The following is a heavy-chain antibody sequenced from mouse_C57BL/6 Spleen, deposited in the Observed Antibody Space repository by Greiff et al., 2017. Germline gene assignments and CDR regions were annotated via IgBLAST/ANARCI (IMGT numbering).Heavy chain of an antibody. CDR1: GYTFTSYW. CDR2: IDPSVSYT. CDR3: ARSTVVATDAMDY. V-gene: IGHV1-69*01. D-gene: IGHD1-1*01. Sequence: VQLQQPGAELVMPGASVKLSCKASGYTFTSYWMHWVKQRPGQGLEWIGEIDPSVSYTNYNQKFKGKSTLTVDKSSSTAYMQLSSLTSEDSAVYYCARSTVVATDAMDYWGQGTSVTVSS. J-gene: IGHJ4*01.